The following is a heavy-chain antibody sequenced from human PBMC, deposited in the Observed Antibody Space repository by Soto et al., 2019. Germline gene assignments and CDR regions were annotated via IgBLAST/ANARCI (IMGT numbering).Heavy chain of an antibody. CDR2: ISAYNGNT. Sequence: QVQLVQSGAEVKKPGASVKVSCKASGYSFTSYGISWVRQAPGQGLEWMGWISAYNGNTNYAQKFQGRVTMTTDTSTSTVYMELTSLRSDDTAVYYCASDRALELGDYWGQGTLVTVSS. CDR1: GYSFTSYG. V-gene: IGHV1-18*01. CDR3: ASDRALELGDY. J-gene: IGHJ4*02. D-gene: IGHD1-7*01.